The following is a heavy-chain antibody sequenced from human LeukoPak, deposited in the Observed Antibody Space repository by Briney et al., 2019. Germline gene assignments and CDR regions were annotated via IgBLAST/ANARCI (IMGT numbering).Heavy chain of an antibody. CDR3: ARQRTIVVVPAAIGPRDYYYGMDV. J-gene: IGHJ6*02. Sequence: GGSLRLSCAASGFTFSSYSMNWVRQAPGKGLEWVSSISSSSRYIYYADSVKGRFTISRDNAKNSLYLQMNSLRAEDTAVYYCARQRTIVVVPAAIGPRDYYYGMDVWGQGTTVTVSS. V-gene: IGHV3-21*01. D-gene: IGHD2-2*02. CDR1: GFTFSSYS. CDR2: ISSSSRYI.